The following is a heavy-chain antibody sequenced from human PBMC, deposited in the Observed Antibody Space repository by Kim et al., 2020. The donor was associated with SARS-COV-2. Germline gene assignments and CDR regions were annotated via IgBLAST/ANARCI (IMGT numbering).Heavy chain of an antibody. V-gene: IGHV1-69*13. J-gene: IGHJ6*02. Sequence: ASVKVSCKASGGPFIYYPLSWVRQAPGQGLEWMGGIIPIIGAADYAQKFQGRLTITADASTDTAYMELSSLRSEDTALYYCARGSFFDTSRYQSGATRYYVMDVWGQGTTVTVPS. D-gene: IGHD3-22*01. CDR3: ARGSFFDTSRYQSGATRYYVMDV. CDR2: IIPIIGAA. CDR1: GGPFIYYP.